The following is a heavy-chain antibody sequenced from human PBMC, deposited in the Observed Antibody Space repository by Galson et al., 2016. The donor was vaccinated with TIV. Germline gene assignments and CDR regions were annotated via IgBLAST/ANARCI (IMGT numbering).Heavy chain of an antibody. J-gene: IGHJ3*02. Sequence: CAISGDSVSSNSAAWNWLRQSPSRGLEWLGRTFYRSKWYNDYAPSVKSRITINPDTSKNQFSLKLSSVTAADTAVYYCARASSSGWDNGDDAFDKWGQGTMVTVSS. CDR2: TFYRSKWYN. D-gene: IGHD6-19*01. V-gene: IGHV6-1*01. CDR3: ARASSSGWDNGDDAFDK. CDR1: GDSVSSNSAA.